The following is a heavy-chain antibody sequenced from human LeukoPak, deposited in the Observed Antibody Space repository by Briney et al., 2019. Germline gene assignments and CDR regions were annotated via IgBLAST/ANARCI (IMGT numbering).Heavy chain of an antibody. CDR1: GYTFTSYA. CDR3: ARSVAAAPLAQKVPDYGMDV. CDR2: INAGNSNT. J-gene: IGHJ6*02. D-gene: IGHD6-13*01. V-gene: IGHV1-3*01. Sequence: GASVNVSCKASGYTFTSYAMNWVRQAPGQRLEWMGWINAGNSNTKYSQKFQGRVTITRDTSASTAYMELSSLRSEDTAVYYCARSVAAAPLAQKVPDYGMDVWGQGTTVTVSS.